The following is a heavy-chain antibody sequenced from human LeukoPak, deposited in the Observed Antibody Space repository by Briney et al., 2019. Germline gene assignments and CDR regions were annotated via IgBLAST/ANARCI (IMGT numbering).Heavy chain of an antibody. CDR2: IYHSGST. D-gene: IGHD2-2*01. Sequence: SGTLSLTCTVSGYSISSGYYWGWIRQPPGKGLEWIGSIYHSGSTYYNPSLKSRVTISVDTSKNQFSLKLSSVTAADTAVYYCARDVPVVVPAAMPMDVWGKGTTVTVSS. CDR3: ARDVPVVVPAAMPMDV. V-gene: IGHV4-38-2*02. J-gene: IGHJ6*04. CDR1: GYSISSGYY.